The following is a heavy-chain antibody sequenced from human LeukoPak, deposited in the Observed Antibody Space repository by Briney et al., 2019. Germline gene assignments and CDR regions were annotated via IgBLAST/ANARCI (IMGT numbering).Heavy chain of an antibody. CDR1: GFTFDDYA. D-gene: IGHD6-13*01. Sequence: GGSLRLSCATSGFTFDDYAMHWVRQAPGKGLEWVSGISWNSGSIGYADSAKGRFTISRDNAKNSLYLEMNSLRAEDTAFYYCAKGKGGKSSTSWYAGYYHHWGQGTLVTVSS. J-gene: IGHJ1*01. CDR3: AKGKGGKSSTSWYAGYYHH. CDR2: ISWNSGSI. V-gene: IGHV3-9*01.